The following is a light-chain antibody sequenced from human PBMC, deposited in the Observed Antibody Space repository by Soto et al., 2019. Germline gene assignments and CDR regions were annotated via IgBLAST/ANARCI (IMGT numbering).Light chain of an antibody. Sequence: DIQMTQSPSSLSASVGDRVTITCRASQGISNYLAWYQQKPGKVPKLLIYAASTLQSGVPSRFSGSGSGTDFTLTISSLQPEDVATYYCQKYNSVLTFGQGTKVDI. V-gene: IGKV1-27*01. CDR3: QKYNSVLT. CDR1: QGISNY. CDR2: AAS. J-gene: IGKJ1*01.